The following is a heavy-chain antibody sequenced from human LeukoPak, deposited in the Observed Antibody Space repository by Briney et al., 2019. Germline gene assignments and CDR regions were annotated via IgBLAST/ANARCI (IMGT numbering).Heavy chain of an antibody. V-gene: IGHV3-23*01. J-gene: IGHJ4*02. Sequence: GGTLRLSCAASGFTFSSYGMSWVRQAPGKGLEWVSAISGSGDSTYYTDSVKGRFTISRDNSKNTLYLQMNSLRAEDTAVYYCAKDFDSSGYYQGPFDFWGQGTLVTVSS. CDR2: ISGSGDST. D-gene: IGHD3-22*01. CDR3: AKDFDSSGYYQGPFDF. CDR1: GFTFSSYG.